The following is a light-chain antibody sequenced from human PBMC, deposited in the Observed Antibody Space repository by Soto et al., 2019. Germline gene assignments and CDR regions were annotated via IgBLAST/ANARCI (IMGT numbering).Light chain of an antibody. CDR1: QSVSSSN. CDR2: GAS. J-gene: IGKJ1*01. CDR3: QQYGTSPRT. Sequence: EIVLTQSPGTLSVSPGERATLSCRASQSVSSSNLAWYQQKPGQAPRLLIYGASSRATGIPDRFSGSGSGTDSTLTISRLEPEDFVVYYCQQYGTSPRTFGQGTKVDI. V-gene: IGKV3-20*01.